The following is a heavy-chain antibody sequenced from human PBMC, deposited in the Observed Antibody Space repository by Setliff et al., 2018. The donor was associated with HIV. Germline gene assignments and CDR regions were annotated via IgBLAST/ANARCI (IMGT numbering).Heavy chain of an antibody. CDR1: GYSFTSYW. D-gene: IGHD2-8*01. CDR2: IYPGDSDN. V-gene: IGHV5-51*01. CDR3: SRLKDVVLMVNDF. Sequence: GESLKISCKGSGYSFTSYWIGWVRQVPGKGLEWMGIIYPGDSDNKYSPSFQGQVTISADKSISTAYLQWSSLKASDTAMFYCSRLKDVVLMVNDFWGQGTLVTVSS. J-gene: IGHJ4*02.